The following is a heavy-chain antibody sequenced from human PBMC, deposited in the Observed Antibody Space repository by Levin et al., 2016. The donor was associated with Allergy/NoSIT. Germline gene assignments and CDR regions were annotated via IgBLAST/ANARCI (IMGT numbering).Heavy chain of an antibody. CDR2: ISRSSNYI. V-gene: IGHV3-21*01. J-gene: IGHJ1*01. CDR1: GFTFNNYT. CDR3: ATVSHYDRSGYPRGSEYFQH. Sequence: LSLTCAASGFTFNNYTMNWVRQAPGKGLEWVSSISRSSNYIYYAGSVKGRFTISRDNAKNSLYLQMNSLRAEDTAVYYCATVSHYDRSGYPRGSEYFQHWGRGTLVTVSS. D-gene: IGHD3-22*01.